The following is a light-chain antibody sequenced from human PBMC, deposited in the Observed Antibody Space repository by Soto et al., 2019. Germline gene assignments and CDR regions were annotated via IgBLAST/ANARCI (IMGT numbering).Light chain of an antibody. V-gene: IGKV3-15*01. CDR3: QQYNNWPTIT. J-gene: IGKJ5*01. CDR1: QSISSN. CDR2: GAS. Sequence: EIVMTQSPGTLSVSPGERATLSCRASQSISSNLAWYQQKPGQAPRLLIYGASTRARGIPTRFSGSGSGTEFTLTISSLKSEDFAVYYCQQYNNWPTITFGQGTRLEI.